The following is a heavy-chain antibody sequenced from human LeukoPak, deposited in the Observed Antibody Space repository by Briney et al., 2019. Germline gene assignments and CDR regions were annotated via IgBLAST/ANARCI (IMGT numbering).Heavy chain of an antibody. D-gene: IGHD3-10*01. CDR2: IYHSGST. CDR3: ARDSRGFGEFD. J-gene: IGHJ4*02. CDR1: GYSISSGYY. Sequence: SETLSLTCAVSGYSISSGYYWGWIRQPPGKGLEWIGSIYHSGSTYYNPSLKSRVTISVDTSKNQFSLELSSVTAADTAVYYCARDSRGFGEFDWGQGTLVTVSS. V-gene: IGHV4-38-2*02.